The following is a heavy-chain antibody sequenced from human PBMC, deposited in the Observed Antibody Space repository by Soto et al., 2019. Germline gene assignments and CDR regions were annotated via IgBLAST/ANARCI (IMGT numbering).Heavy chain of an antibody. CDR1: GFTFSNAW. V-gene: IGHV3-15*01. Sequence: GGSLRLSCAASGFTFSNAWMTWVRQAPGKGLEWVGRIKSRADGGTAEYAAPVKGRFTISRDDSKTTLYLQMNTLKTEDTAVYYCATPDEFSASWYDYWGQGTLVTVSS. J-gene: IGHJ4*02. CDR2: IKSRADGGTA. CDR3: ATPDEFSASWYDY. D-gene: IGHD6-13*01.